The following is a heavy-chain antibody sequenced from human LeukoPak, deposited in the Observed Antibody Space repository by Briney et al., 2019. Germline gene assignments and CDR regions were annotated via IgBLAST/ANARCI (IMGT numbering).Heavy chain of an antibody. J-gene: IGHJ4*02. V-gene: IGHV1-2*02. CDR2: INPNSGGT. CDR1: GYTFTGYY. CDR3: VRVSPYSSSWYWEDY. Sequence: ASVKVSCKASGYTFTGYYMHWVRQAPGQGLEWMGWINPNSGGTNYAQKFQGRVTMTRDTSISTAYMELSRLRSDDTAVYYCVRVSPYSSSWYWEDYWGQGTLVTVSS. D-gene: IGHD6-13*01.